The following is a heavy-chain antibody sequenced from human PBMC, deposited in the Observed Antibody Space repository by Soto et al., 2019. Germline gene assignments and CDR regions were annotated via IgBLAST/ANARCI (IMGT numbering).Heavy chain of an antibody. Sequence: SETLSLTCTVSGGSIRVQSYYWTWIRQTPGKGLEWVGSSYYSGTSYFNPALKGRVTISVDTSTNQFSLRLTSVTAADTAVYYCTRRYNWNDYYLDPWGQGTLVTVYS. CDR2: SYYSGTS. D-gene: IGHD1-20*01. CDR3: TRRYNWNDYYLDP. CDR1: GGSIRVQSYY. V-gene: IGHV4-39*01. J-gene: IGHJ5*02.